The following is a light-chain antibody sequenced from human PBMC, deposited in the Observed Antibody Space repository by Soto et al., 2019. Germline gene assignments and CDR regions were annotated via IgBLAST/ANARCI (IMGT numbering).Light chain of an antibody. CDR2: GNS. CDR1: SSNIGADYD. J-gene: IGLJ3*02. CDR3: HSYDSRLSAVV. V-gene: IGLV1-40*01. Sequence: QLVLTQPPSVSGAPGQRVTISCTGSSSNIGADYDVHWYQQLPGTAPKLLIYGNSNRPSGVPDRFSGSKSGTSASLAITGLQAEAEADYYCHSYDSRLSAVVFGGGTKLTVL.